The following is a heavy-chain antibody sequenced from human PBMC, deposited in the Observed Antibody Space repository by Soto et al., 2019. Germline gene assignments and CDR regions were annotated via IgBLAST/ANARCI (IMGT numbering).Heavy chain of an antibody. CDR3: ARIRERTVNYPWFDP. V-gene: IGHV1-69*13. J-gene: IGHJ5*02. CDR2: IIPIFGTA. D-gene: IGHD1-1*01. Sequence: GASVKVSCKASGGTFSSYAISWARQAPGQGLEWMGGIIPIFGTANYAQKFQGRVTITADESTSTAYMELSSLRSEDTAVYYCARIRERTVNYPWFDPWGQGTLVTVSS. CDR1: GGTFSSYA.